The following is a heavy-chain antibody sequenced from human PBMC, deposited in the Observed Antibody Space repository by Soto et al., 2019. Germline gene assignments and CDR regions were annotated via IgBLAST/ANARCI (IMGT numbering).Heavy chain of an antibody. J-gene: IGHJ5*02. CDR1: GYSFTSYW. V-gene: IGHV5-10-1*01. Sequence: GESLKISCKGSGYSFTSYWISWVRQMPGKGLEWMGRIDPSDSYTNYSPSFQGHVTISADKSIGAAYLRWHSLQASDTAIYYCARRHTGSYFDFYSWFDPWGQGTLVTVSS. D-gene: IGHD1-26*01. CDR3: ARRHTGSYFDFYSWFDP. CDR2: IDPSDSYT.